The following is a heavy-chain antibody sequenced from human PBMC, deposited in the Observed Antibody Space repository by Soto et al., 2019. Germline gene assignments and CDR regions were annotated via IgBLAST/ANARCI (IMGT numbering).Heavy chain of an antibody. Sequence: SETLSLTCTVSGGSISSSSYYWGWIRQPPGKGLEWIGYIYYSGSAYYTPSLQSRVSISIDTSKNQFSLKLTSVTATDTAVYFCARGAALNTYYNYYGMDVWGQGTTVTVSS. CDR2: IYYSGSA. CDR1: GGSISSSSYY. J-gene: IGHJ6*02. D-gene: IGHD6-25*01. CDR3: ARGAALNTYYNYYGMDV. V-gene: IGHV4-30-4*01.